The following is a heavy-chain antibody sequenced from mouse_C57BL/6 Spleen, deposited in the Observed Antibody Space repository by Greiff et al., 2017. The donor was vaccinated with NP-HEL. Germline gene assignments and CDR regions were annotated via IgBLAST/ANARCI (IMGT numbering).Heavy chain of an antibody. V-gene: IGHV5-4*01. Sequence: EVKLVESGGGLVKPGGSLKLSCAASGFTFSSYAMSWVRQTPEKRLEWVATISDGGSYTYYPDNVKGRFTISRDNAKNNLYLQMSHLKSEDTAMYYCARERVITTVVGFDYWGQGTTLTVSS. CDR3: ARERVITTVVGFDY. CDR1: GFTFSSYA. J-gene: IGHJ2*01. CDR2: ISDGGSYT. D-gene: IGHD1-1*01.